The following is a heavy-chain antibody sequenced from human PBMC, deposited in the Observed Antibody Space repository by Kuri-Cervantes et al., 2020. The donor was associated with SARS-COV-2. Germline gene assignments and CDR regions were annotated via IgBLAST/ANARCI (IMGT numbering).Heavy chain of an antibody. J-gene: IGHJ6*03. CDR2: ISYDGSNK. V-gene: IGHV3-30*18. D-gene: IGHD6-6*01. CDR3: AKAMLRIAARYYYYMDV. Sequence: GESLKISCAASGFTFSSYGMHWVRQAPGKGLEWAAVISYDGSNKYYADSVKGRFTISRDNSKNTLYLQMNSLRAEDTAVYYCAKAMLRIAARYYYYMDVWGKGTTVTVSS. CDR1: GFTFSSYG.